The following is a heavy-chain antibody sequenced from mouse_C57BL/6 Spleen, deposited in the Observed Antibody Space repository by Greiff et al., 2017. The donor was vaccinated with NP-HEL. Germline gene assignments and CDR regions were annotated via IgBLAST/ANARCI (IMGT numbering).Heavy chain of an antibody. D-gene: IGHD1-1*01. CDR3: TREDGSSYFDY. Sequence: EVKLMESGEGLVKPGGSLKLSCAASGFTFSSYAMSWVRQTPEKRLEWVAYISSGGDYIYYADTVKGRFTISRDNARNTLYVQMSSLKSEDTAMYYCTREDGSSYFDYWGQGTTLTVSS. V-gene: IGHV5-9-1*02. J-gene: IGHJ2*01. CDR1: GFTFSSYA. CDR2: ISSGGDYI.